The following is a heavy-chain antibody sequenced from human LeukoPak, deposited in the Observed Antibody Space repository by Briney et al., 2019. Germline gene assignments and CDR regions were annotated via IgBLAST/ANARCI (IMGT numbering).Heavy chain of an antibody. J-gene: IGHJ3*02. Sequence: VASVKVSCKASGFTFTSSAVQWVRQARGQRLEWIGWIVVGSGNTNYAQKFQERVTITRDMSTSTAYMELSSLRSEDTAVYYCAADGRTGYTDAFDIWGQGTMVTVSS. CDR3: AADGRTGYTDAFDI. CDR2: IVVGSGNT. CDR1: GFTFTSSA. D-gene: IGHD7-27*01. V-gene: IGHV1-58*01.